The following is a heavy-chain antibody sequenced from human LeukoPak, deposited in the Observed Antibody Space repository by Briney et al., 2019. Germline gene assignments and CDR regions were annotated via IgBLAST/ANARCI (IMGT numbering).Heavy chain of an antibody. Sequence: GGSLRLSCAASGFTFSSYAIILLRQAPEKGLEWVSTISGDSGGTYYADSVKGRFTISRDNSKNTLYLKMNSLRAEDTALYYCARSTSSWEIVDYWGQGTLVTVSS. J-gene: IGHJ4*02. D-gene: IGHD2-2*01. CDR3: ARSTSSWEIVDY. CDR2: ISGDSGGT. CDR1: GFTFSSYA. V-gene: IGHV3-23*01.